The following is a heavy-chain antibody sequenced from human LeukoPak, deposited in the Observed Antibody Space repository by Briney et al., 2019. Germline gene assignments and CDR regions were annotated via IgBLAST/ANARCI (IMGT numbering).Heavy chain of an antibody. D-gene: IGHD2-2*01. CDR2: IYSCGST. J-gene: IGHJ5*02. V-gene: IGHV3-66*01. CDR1: GFTFSSNY. Sequence: GGSLRLSCAASGFTFSSNYMSWVRQPPRKGLEWVSVIYSCGSTNYADSVKGRFTISRDNSKNTLYLQMNSLRAEDTPVYYCARGLQQGSTSCYGIHLNWFDPWGQGTLVTVSS. CDR3: ARGLQQGSTSCYGIHLNWFDP.